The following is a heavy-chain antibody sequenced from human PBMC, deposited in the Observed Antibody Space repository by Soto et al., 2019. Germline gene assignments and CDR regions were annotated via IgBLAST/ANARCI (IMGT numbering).Heavy chain of an antibody. D-gene: IGHD3-3*01. J-gene: IGHJ6*03. CDR2: INSDGSST. V-gene: IGHV3-74*01. CDR3: ARVNVGFLEWLSEVYYYYMDV. Sequence: PGGSLRLSCAASGFTFSSYWMHWVRQAPGKGLVWVSRINSDGSSTSYADSVKGRFTISRDNAKNTLYLQMNSLRAEDTAVYYCARVNVGFLEWLSEVYYYYMDVWGKGTTVTVSS. CDR1: GFTFSSYW.